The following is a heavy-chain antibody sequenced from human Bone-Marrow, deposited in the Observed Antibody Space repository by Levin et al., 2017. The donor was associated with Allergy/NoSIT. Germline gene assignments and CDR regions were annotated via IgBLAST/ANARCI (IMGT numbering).Heavy chain of an antibody. D-gene: IGHD5-24*01. V-gene: IGHV3-7*01. Sequence: GESLKISCAASGFTFSSHWMSWLRQAPGKGLDWVAHIKQDGSEKLYVDSVKGRFTISRDNAKSSLYLQMNSLRAEDTAVYYCARWRGPQSEFDCWGQGTLVTVSS. J-gene: IGHJ4*02. CDR3: ARWRGPQSEFDC. CDR2: IKQDGSEK. CDR1: GFTFSSHW.